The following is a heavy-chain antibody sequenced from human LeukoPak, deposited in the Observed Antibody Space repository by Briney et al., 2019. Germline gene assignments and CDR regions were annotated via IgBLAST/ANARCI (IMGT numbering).Heavy chain of an antibody. CDR3: AITYYDILTGYYVYDAVDI. CDR1: RGTFSSYA. D-gene: IGHD3-9*01. CDR2: ILTIFGTA. Sequence: ASVKVSCKPSRGTFSSYAISWVRQAPGQRLEWMGEILTIFGTANYAQKFQGKVTITADKTTSTAYVELSSLRSENTAVYYCAITYYDILTGYYVYDAVDIWGQGTMVTVSS. J-gene: IGHJ3*02. V-gene: IGHV1-69*06.